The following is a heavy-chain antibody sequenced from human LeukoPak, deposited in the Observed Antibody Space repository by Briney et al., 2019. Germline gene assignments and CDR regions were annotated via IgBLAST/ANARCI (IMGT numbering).Heavy chain of an antibody. J-gene: IGHJ4*02. Sequence: PGGSLRLSCAASGFAFSSYSMNWVRQAPGKGLEWVSSISSSSSYIYYADSVKGRFTISRDNAKNSLYLQMNSLRAEDTAVYYCARGYCTNGVCYQAYWGQGTLVTVSS. D-gene: IGHD2-8*01. CDR1: GFAFSSYS. CDR2: ISSSSSYI. V-gene: IGHV3-21*01. CDR3: ARGYCTNGVCYQAY.